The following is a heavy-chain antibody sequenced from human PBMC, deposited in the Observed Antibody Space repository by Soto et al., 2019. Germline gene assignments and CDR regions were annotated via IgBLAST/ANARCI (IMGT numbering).Heavy chain of an antibody. CDR1: GGSMSGYY. V-gene: IGHV4-59*01. D-gene: IGHD6-6*01. Sequence: PSEILSLTCRVSGGSMSGYYWSWIRQAPGKGLEWIGYVYYTGSTNYNPSLQSRVTISVDTSNKQFSLSLRLVTAADTAVYFCARSIAVPSSHIDHWGQGIQVTVS. CDR2: VYYTGST. J-gene: IGHJ4*02. CDR3: ARSIAVPSSHIDH.